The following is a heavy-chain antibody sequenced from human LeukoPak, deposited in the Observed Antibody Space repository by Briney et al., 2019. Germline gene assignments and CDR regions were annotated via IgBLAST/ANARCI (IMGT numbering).Heavy chain of an antibody. Sequence: PGGSLSLSCAASGFTFRNYGMSWVRQAPGKGPGAVAGITGSGGGTFHADSVKGRFTISRDNSKKTLYLQMNSLRAEDTAVYFCAKDRAMITFGGVNSWGQGTLVTVSS. CDR1: GFTFRNYG. J-gene: IGHJ4*02. V-gene: IGHV3-23*01. CDR2: ITGSGGGT. D-gene: IGHD3-16*01. CDR3: AKDRAMITFGGVNS.